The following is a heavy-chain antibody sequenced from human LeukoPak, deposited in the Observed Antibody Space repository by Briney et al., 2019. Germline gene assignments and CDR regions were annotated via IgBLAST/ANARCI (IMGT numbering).Heavy chain of an antibody. J-gene: IGHJ5*02. CDR1: GYSITSGFY. CDR3: ARGQGAVNWFDP. Sequence: SETLSLTCAVSGYSITSGFYWGWIRQPPGKGLEWIGSIYHSGSTYYNPSLKSRVTISVDTPKNQFSLKLSSVTAADTAVYYCARGQGAVNWFDPWGQGTLVTVSS. V-gene: IGHV4-38-2*01. CDR2: IYHSGST. D-gene: IGHD1-26*01.